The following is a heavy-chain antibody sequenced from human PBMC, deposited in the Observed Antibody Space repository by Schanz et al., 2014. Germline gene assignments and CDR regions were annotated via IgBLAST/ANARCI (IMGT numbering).Heavy chain of an antibody. J-gene: IGHJ4*01. D-gene: IGHD6-13*01. CDR3: AREQIIAAAGLVDY. Sequence: PGGSLRLSCAASGFTFSDYYMSWIRQAPGKGLEWVSYISGTTTYTNYADSVKGRFTISRDNAKNSLYLQMNSLRAEDTAVYYCAREQIIAAAGLVDYWGHGTLVTVSS. CDR2: ISGTTTYT. V-gene: IGHV3-11*05. CDR1: GFTFSDYY.